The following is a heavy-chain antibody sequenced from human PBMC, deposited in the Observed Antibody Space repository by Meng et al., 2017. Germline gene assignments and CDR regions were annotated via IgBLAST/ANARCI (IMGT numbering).Heavy chain of an antibody. CDR2: INHSGST. CDR1: VVPLRGYY. Sequence: LRHGGAASVTPLGTLSLTLAVSVVPLRGYYWGWIRQPQGKGLEWIGEINHSGSTNYNPSRKSRLTIQVDTSKNPFSLKLRSVTAADSAVYYCASGRSIVATRVAWFDPWGQGTLVTVSS. J-gene: IGHJ5*02. V-gene: IGHV4-34*01. D-gene: IGHD5-12*01. CDR3: ASGRSIVATRVAWFDP.